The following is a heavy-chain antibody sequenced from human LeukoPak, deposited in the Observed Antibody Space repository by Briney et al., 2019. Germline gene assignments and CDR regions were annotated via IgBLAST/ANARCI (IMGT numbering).Heavy chain of an antibody. V-gene: IGHV1-2*06. CDR1: GYTFTGYY. J-gene: IGHJ4*02. Sequence: ASVKVSCKASGYTFTGYYMHWVRQAPGQGLEWMGRINPNSGGTNYAQKFQGRVTMTRDTSISTAYMELSRLRSDDTAVYYCARGSSVGNSVDYWGQGTLVTVSS. CDR2: INPNSGGT. D-gene: IGHD4-23*01. CDR3: ARGSSVGNSVDY.